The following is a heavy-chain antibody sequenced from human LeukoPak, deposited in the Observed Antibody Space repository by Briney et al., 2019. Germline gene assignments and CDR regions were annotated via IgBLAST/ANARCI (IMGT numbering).Heavy chain of an antibody. CDR3: ARSIAARRVPFDY. V-gene: IGHV3-7*01. CDR1: GFTFSSYW. Sequence: PGGSLRLSCAASGFTFSSYWMSWARQAPGGGLEWVANIKQDGSEKYYVDSVKGRFTISRDNAKNSLYLQMNSLRAEDTAVYYCARSIAARRVPFDYWGQGTLVTVSS. CDR2: IKQDGSEK. D-gene: IGHD6-6*01. J-gene: IGHJ4*02.